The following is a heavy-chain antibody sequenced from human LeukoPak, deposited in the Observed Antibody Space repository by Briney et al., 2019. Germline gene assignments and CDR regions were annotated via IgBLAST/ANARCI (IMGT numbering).Heavy chain of an antibody. V-gene: IGHV3-23*01. CDR1: GFTFSSYA. Sequence: PGGSLRLSCAASGFTFSSYAMSWVRQAPGKGLEWVSAISGSGGSTYYADSVKGRFTISRDNSKNTLYLQMNSLRSEDTAVYYCARDDSVDFWSGTRSDAFDIWGQGTMVTVSS. J-gene: IGHJ3*02. CDR3: ARDDSVDFWSGTRSDAFDI. CDR2: ISGSGGST. D-gene: IGHD3-3*01.